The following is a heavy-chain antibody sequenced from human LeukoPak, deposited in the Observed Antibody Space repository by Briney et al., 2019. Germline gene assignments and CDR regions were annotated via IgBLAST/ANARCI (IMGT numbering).Heavy chain of an antibody. D-gene: IGHD5-24*01. J-gene: IGHJ4*02. CDR2: IYYSGST. V-gene: IGHV4-39*01. CDR1: GGSISSSSYY. Sequence: PSETLSLTCTVSGGSISSSSYYWGWIRQPPGKGLEWIGSIYYSGSTYCNPSLKSRVTISVDTSKNQFSLQVSSVTAADTAVYYCARGRKYVATIINWGQGTLVTVSS. CDR3: ARGRKYVATIIN.